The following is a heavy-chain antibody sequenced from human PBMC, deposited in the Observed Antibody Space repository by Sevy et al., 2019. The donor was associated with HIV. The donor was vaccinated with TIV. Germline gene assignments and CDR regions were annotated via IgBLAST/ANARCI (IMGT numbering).Heavy chain of an antibody. J-gene: IGHJ3*02. V-gene: IGHV3-9*01. CDR1: GFTFDDYA. CDR2: ISWNSGGV. D-gene: IGHD1-26*01. Sequence: GGSLRLSCAASGFTFDDYAMHWVRQAPGKGLEWVSGISWNSGGVASADSVYADSVKGGFTISRDGAKKSLYLQMNSLRAEDTAFYYCAKDISMYSTSRGAAYDMWGQGTLVTVSS. CDR3: AKDISMYSTSRGAAYDM.